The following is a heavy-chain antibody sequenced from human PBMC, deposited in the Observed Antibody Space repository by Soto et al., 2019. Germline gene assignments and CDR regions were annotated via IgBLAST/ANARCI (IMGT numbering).Heavy chain of an antibody. CDR1: GGSINSGDYS. V-gene: IGHV4-61*08. CDR2: IHYSGST. J-gene: IGHJ4*02. D-gene: IGHD2-21*01. CDR3: TRGGDAYKNGH. Sequence: PSETLSLTCTVSGGSINSGDYSWSWIRQPPGKGLEWIGFIHYSGSTNYNPSLKSRVTMSVDTSKNQFSLKLTSVNAADTAVYYCTRGGDAYKNGHWGQGTLVTVSS.